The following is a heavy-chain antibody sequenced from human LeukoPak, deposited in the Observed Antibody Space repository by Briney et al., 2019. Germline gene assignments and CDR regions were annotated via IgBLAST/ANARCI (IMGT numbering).Heavy chain of an antibody. CDR1: GGSISSYY. CDR2: IYYSGST. CDR3: AGLQEDAFDI. V-gene: IGHV4-59*01. Sequence: SETLSLTCTVSGGSISSYYWSWIRQPPGKGLEWIGYIYYSGSTNYNPSLKSRVTISVDTSKNQFSLKLSSVTAADTAVYYCAGLQEDAFDIWDQGTMVTVSS. J-gene: IGHJ3*02.